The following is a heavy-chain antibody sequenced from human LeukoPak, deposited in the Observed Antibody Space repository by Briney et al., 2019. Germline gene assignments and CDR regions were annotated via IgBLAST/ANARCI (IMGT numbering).Heavy chain of an antibody. Sequence: GGSLRLSCAASEFTFSSYWMSWVRQAPGKGLEWVANIKQDGSEKYYVDSVKGRFTISRDNAKNSLYLQMNSLRAEDTAVYYCARGYYGSGPLDYWGQGTLVTVSS. CDR3: ARGYYGSGPLDY. J-gene: IGHJ4*02. V-gene: IGHV3-7*01. CDR2: IKQDGSEK. CDR1: EFTFSSYW. D-gene: IGHD3-10*01.